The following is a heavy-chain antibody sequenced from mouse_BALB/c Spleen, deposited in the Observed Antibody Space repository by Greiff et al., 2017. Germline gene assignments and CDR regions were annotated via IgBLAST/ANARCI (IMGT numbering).Heavy chain of an antibody. CDR3: ARAPYYDYDGIDD. CDR2: ISDGGSYT. D-gene: IGHD2-4*01. Sequence: EVQGVESGGGLVKPGGSLKLSCAASGFTFSDYYMYWVRQTPEKRLEWVATISDGGSYTYYPDSVKGRFTISRDNAKNNLYLQMSSLKSEDTAMYYCARAPYYDYDGIDDWGQGTTLTVSS. V-gene: IGHV5-4*02. J-gene: IGHJ2*01. CDR1: GFTFSDYY.